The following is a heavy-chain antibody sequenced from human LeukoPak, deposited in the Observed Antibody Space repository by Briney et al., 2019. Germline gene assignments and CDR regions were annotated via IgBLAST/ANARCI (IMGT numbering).Heavy chain of an antibody. CDR1: GYTFTSYG. CDR2: ISAYNGNT. Sequence: ASVKVSCKASGYTFTSYGISWVRQAPGQGLEWMGWISAYNGNTNYAQKLQGRVTMTTDTSTSTAYMELRSLRSDDTAVYYCARGTKAGSPYYYMDVWGKGTTVTVSS. D-gene: IGHD1-1*01. J-gene: IGHJ6*03. V-gene: IGHV1-18*01. CDR3: ARGTKAGSPYYYMDV.